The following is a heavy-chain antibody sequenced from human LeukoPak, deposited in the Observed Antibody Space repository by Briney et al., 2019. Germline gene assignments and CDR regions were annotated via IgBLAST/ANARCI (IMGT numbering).Heavy chain of an antibody. Sequence: GGSLRLSCAASGFTFSSYSMNWVRQAPGKGLEWVSSISSSSSYIYYADSVKGRFTISRDNAKNSLYLQMNSLRAEDTAVYYCARDSGYYGDYRDTGDYWGQGTLVTVSS. J-gene: IGHJ4*02. CDR1: GFTFSSYS. CDR3: ARDSGYYGDYRDTGDY. CDR2: ISSSSSYI. D-gene: IGHD4-17*01. V-gene: IGHV3-21*01.